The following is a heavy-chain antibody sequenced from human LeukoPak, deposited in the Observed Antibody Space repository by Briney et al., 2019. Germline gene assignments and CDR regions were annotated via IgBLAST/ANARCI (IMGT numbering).Heavy chain of an antibody. CDR1: GGSISSYY. V-gene: IGHV4-4*07. CDR2: IYTSGST. J-gene: IGHJ5*02. D-gene: IGHD3-22*01. CDR3: ARDEYYYDSSGLAPFDP. Sequence: PSETLSLTCTVSGGSISSYYWSWIRQPAGKGLEWIGRIYTSGSTNYNPSLKSRVTMSVDTSKNQFSLKLSSVTAADTAVYYCARDEYYYDSSGLAPFDPRGQGTLVTASS.